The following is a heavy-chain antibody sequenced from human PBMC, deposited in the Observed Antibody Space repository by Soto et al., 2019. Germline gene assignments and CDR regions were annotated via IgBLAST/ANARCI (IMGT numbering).Heavy chain of an antibody. CDR3: ARAKLEGYYFDY. CDR2: ISSSSSYI. V-gene: IGHV3-21*01. J-gene: IGHJ4*02. CDR1: GFTFSSYS. D-gene: IGHD1-1*01. Sequence: EVQLVESGGGLVKPGGSLRLSCAASGFTFSSYSMNWVRQAPGKGLEWVSSISSSSSYIYYADSVKGRFTISRDNAKNSLYLQMNSLSAEDTAVYYCARAKLEGYYFDYWGQGTLVTVSS.